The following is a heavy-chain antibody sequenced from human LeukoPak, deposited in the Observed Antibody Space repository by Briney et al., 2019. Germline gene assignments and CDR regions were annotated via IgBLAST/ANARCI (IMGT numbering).Heavy chain of an antibody. D-gene: IGHD5-18*01. CDR1: GFTFSSYA. J-gene: IGHJ3*02. Sequence: GGSLRLSCAASGFTFSSYAMSWVRQAPGKGLEWVSAISGSGGSTYYADSVKGRFTISRDNSKNTLYLRMSSLRAEDTAVYYCARDPPGGTDMDDSFDMWGQGTMVSVSS. V-gene: IGHV3-23*01. CDR3: ARDPPGGTDMDDSFDM. CDR2: ISGSGGST.